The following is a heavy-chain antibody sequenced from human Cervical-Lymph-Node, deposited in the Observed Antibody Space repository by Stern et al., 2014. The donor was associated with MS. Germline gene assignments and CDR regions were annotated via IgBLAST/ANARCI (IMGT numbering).Heavy chain of an antibody. D-gene: IGHD4-11*01. V-gene: IGHV4-39*01. J-gene: IGHJ4*02. Sequence: QVQLQESGPGLVKPSETLSRTCTVSGGSISSSYYWGWIRQSSGKGLEWIGSIEYPGRPFYTPSLKSRVTISVDTPNNQFSLKLSSVTAADTAVYYCVRQVTVRSRFDYWGQGTLVTVSS. CDR2: IEYPGRP. CDR1: GGSISSSYY. CDR3: VRQVTVRSRFDY.